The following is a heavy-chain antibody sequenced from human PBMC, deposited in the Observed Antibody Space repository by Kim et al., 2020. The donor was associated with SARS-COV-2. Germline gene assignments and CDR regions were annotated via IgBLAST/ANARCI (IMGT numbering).Heavy chain of an antibody. CDR2: IGIVGNT. D-gene: IGHD5-18*01. V-gene: IGHV3-13*01. CDR1: GFSFSTYD. Sequence: GGSLRLSCAASGFSFSTYDMHWVRQVTGKGLEWVSAIGIVGNTYYAASVKGRFTISRENDTNSSFLHVNTLIAEDTAVYYSSRDGYPFDCWGQGTLLTVTS. J-gene: IGHJ4*02. CDR3: SRDGYPFDC.